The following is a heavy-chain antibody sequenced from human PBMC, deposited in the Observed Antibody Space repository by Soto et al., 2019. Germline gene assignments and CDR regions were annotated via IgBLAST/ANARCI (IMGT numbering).Heavy chain of an antibody. J-gene: IGHJ6*02. Sequence: SVKVSCTASGGTFSSYAISWVRQAPGQGLEWMGGIIPIFGTANYAQKFQGRVTITADESTSTAYMELSSLRSGDTAVYYCARDYYGSGSYHGFYYYYYGMDVWGQGTTVTVSS. CDR3: ARDYYGSGSYHGFYYYYYGMDV. V-gene: IGHV1-69*13. D-gene: IGHD3-10*01. CDR2: IIPIFGTA. CDR1: GGTFSSYA.